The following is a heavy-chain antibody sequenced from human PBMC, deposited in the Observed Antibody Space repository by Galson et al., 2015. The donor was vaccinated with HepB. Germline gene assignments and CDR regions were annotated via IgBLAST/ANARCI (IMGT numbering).Heavy chain of an antibody. CDR3: ARFISSGLWKWFDP. J-gene: IGHJ5*02. Sequence: SLRLSCAASGFMFSNYELTWVRQAPGKGLAWVASISRSSSYTFYADSMQGRFTISRDNAKNTLYLQMTSLRVEATAVYYCARFISSGLWKWFDPWGQGTLVTVSS. CDR1: GFMFSNYE. D-gene: IGHD4/OR15-4a*01. CDR2: ISRSSSYT. V-gene: IGHV3-21*01.